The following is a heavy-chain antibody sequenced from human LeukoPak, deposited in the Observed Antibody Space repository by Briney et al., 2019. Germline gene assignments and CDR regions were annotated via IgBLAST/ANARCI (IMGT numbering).Heavy chain of an antibody. CDR3: ARRYCSSTSCSDY. CDR2: IYSGGST. D-gene: IGHD2-2*01. CDR1: GFTVSSNY. Sequence: PGGSLRLSCAASGFTVSSNYMSWVRQAPGKGLEWVSVIYSGGSTYYADSVKGRFTISRDNSKNTLYLRMNSLRAEDTAVYYCARRYCSSTSCSDYWGQGTLVTVSS. V-gene: IGHV3-66*01. J-gene: IGHJ4*02.